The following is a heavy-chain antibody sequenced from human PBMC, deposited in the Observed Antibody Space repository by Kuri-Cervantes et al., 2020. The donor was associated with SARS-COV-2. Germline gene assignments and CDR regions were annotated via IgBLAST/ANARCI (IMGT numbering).Heavy chain of an antibody. CDR1: GFTFSSYW. V-gene: IGHV3-7*01. Sequence: GESLKISCAASGFTFSSYWMSWVHQAPGKGLEWVANIKQDGSEKYYVDSVKGRFTISRDNAKNSLYLQMNSLRAEDTAVYYCARSPYYDIFTGRPALIDYWGQGTLVTVSS. CDR3: ARSPYYDIFTGRPALIDY. J-gene: IGHJ4*02. CDR2: IKQDGSEK. D-gene: IGHD3-9*01.